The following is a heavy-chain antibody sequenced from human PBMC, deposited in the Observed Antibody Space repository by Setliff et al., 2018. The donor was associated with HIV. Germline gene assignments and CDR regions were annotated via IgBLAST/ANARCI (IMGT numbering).Heavy chain of an antibody. CDR2: ISASGGGT. CDR1: GFRFSDYA. Sequence: RLSCAASGFRFSDYAMTWVRQAPGKGLEWVSGISASGGGTYYADSVRGRFTISRDNSKNTLHLQMSSLSADDTAVYYCAKVYSTAYRPDYWGQGNLVTVSS. V-gene: IGHV3-23*01. J-gene: IGHJ4*02. CDR3: AKVYSTAYRPDY. D-gene: IGHD3-22*01.